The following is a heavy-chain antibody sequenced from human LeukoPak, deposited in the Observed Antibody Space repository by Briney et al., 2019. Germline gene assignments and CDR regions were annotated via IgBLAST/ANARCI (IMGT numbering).Heavy chain of an antibody. CDR1: SDSISSSSYL. CDR2: IYSNGHT. CDR3: TFWSGYYAIDY. D-gene: IGHD3-3*01. V-gene: IGHV4-39*07. J-gene: IGHJ4*02. Sequence: SETLSLTCSVSSDSISSSSYLWVWVRQPPGKGLEWIGDIYSNGHTSYNPSLKSRVTISVDTSKNQFSLKLSSVTAADTAVYYCTFWSGYYAIDYWGQGTLVTVSS.